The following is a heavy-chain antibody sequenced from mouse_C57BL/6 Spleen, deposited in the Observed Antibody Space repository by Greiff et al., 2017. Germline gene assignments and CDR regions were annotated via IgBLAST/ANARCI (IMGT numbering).Heavy chain of an antibody. V-gene: IGHV1-69*01. D-gene: IGHD1-1*01. J-gene: IGHJ2*01. Sequence: QVQLQQPGAELVMPGASVKLSCKASGYTFTSYWMHWVKQRPGQGLEWIGEIDPSDSYTNYNQKFKGKSTLTVDKSSSTAYMPLSSLTSEDSAVYYCARGDYGYYFDYWGQGTTLTVSS. CDR1: GYTFTSYW. CDR3: ARGDYGYYFDY. CDR2: IDPSDSYT.